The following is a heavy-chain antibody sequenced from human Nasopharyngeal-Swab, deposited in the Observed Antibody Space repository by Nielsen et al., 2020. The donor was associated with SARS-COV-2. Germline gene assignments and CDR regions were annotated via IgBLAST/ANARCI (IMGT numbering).Heavy chain of an antibody. Sequence: SETLPLTCAVYGGSFSGYYWSWTRQPPGKGLEWIGEINHSGSTNYNPSLKSRVTISVDTSKNQFSLKLSSVIAADTAVYYWARGSRQQWLVRLFDYWGQGTLVTVSS. D-gene: IGHD6-19*01. CDR3: ARGSRQQWLVRLFDY. CDR2: INHSGST. V-gene: IGHV4-34*01. CDR1: GGSFSGYY. J-gene: IGHJ4*02.